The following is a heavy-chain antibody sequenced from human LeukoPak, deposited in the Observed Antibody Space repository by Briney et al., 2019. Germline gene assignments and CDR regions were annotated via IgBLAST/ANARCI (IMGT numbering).Heavy chain of an antibody. CDR3: AKGSSRVLELLQH. D-gene: IGHD1-7*01. Sequence: PGRSLRLSCAASGFTFSSYAMHWVRQAPGKGLEWVAVISYDGSNKYYADSVKGRFPISRDNSKNTLYLQMNSLRAEDTAVYYCAKGSSRVLELLQHWGQGTLVTVSS. CDR2: ISYDGSNK. J-gene: IGHJ1*01. CDR1: GFTFSSYA. V-gene: IGHV3-30-3*01.